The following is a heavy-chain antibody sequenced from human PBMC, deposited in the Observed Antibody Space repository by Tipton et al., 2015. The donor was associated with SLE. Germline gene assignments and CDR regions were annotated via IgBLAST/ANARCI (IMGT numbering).Heavy chain of an antibody. CDR2: IHYSGSP. J-gene: IGHJ4*02. CDR1: GDSISGHY. D-gene: IGHD6-13*01. V-gene: IGHV4-59*11. Sequence: LRLSCTVSGDSISGHYWSWIRQSPGKGLEWIAYIHYSGSPSYNPSLESRVTILVDTSKNQSSLKLNSVTAADTAVYYCARRRGSSWYEDYFDYWGQGTLVTVSS. CDR3: ARRRGSSWYEDYFDY.